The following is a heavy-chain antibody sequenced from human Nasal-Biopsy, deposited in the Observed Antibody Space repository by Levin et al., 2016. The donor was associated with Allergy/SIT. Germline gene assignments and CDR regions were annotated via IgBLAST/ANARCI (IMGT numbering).Heavy chain of an antibody. Sequence: SGPTLVKPTQTLTLTCSFSGFSLSTSQMSVSWIRQPPGKAPEWLARIDWDNDKYYSTSLKTRLTISKDKSKNQVVLTMTNMDPVDTGRYYCARMTADPRTTIITVAFDVWGQGAMVTVSS. J-gene: IGHJ3*01. D-gene: IGHD1-20*01. CDR2: IDWDNDK. V-gene: IGHV2-70*11. CDR1: GFSLSTSQMS. CDR3: ARMTADPRTTIITVAFDV.